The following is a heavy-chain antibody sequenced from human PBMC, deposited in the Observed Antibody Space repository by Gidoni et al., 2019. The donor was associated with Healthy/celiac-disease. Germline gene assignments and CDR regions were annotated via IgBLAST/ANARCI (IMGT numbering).Heavy chain of an antibody. CDR2: INHSGST. CDR1: GGSFRGYY. V-gene: IGHV4-34*01. J-gene: IGHJ4*02. D-gene: IGHD6-19*01. Sequence: QVHLQQWGAGLLKPSEPLSLTCAVYGGSFRGYYWSWIRQPPGKGLEWIGEINHSGSTNYNPSHKSRGNISVDTSKNQFALKLSSVTAADTAVYYCARGPRRAVADTGETTGTIDYWGQGTLVTVSS. CDR3: ARGPRRAVADTGETTGTIDY.